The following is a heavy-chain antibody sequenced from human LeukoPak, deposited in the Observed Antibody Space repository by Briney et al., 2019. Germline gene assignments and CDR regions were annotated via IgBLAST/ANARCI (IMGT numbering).Heavy chain of an antibody. CDR3: AKSIAAAGTFYYFDY. D-gene: IGHD6-13*01. Sequence: GGSLRLSCAASGFTFDDYAMHWVRQAPGKGLEWVSGISWNSGSIGYADSVKGRFTISRDNAKNSLYLQMNSLRAEDTALYYCAKSIAAAGTFYYFDYWGQGTLVTVSS. CDR1: GFTFDDYA. J-gene: IGHJ4*02. V-gene: IGHV3-9*01. CDR2: ISWNSGSI.